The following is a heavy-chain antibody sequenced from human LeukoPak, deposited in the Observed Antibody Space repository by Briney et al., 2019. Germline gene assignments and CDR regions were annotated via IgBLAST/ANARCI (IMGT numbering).Heavy chain of an antibody. D-gene: IGHD4-17*01. J-gene: IGHJ4*02. V-gene: IGHV3-30*02. Sequence: GGSLRLSCAASGFTFSSYGMHWVRQAPGKGLEWVAFIRYDGSNKYYADSVKGRFTISRDNSKNTLYLQMNSLRAEDTAVYYCAKSITVTTRALDYWGQGTLVTVSS. CDR1: GFTFSSYG. CDR2: IRYDGSNK. CDR3: AKSITVTTRALDY.